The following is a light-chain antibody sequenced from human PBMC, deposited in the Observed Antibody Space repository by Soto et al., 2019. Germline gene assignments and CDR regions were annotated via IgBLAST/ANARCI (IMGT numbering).Light chain of an antibody. CDR2: DAS. CDR3: QQRTRRFS. V-gene: IGKV3-11*01. J-gene: IGKJ3*01. CDR1: QSISTY. Sequence: EIVLTQSPATLSLSPGERATLSCRASQSISTYLAWYQQKPGQPPRLLIFDASHRATGIPLRFSGSGSGTDFTLTIDSLEPEDSAVYYCQQRTRRFSFGPGTKVEIK.